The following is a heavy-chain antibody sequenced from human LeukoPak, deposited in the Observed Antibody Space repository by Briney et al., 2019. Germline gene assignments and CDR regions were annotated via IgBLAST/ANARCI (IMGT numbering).Heavy chain of an antibody. CDR3: AREVRTGYFLYGMDV. J-gene: IGHJ6*02. V-gene: IGHV3-21*01. CDR1: GFTFSSYS. D-gene: IGHD3/OR15-3a*01. CDR2: ISSSSSYI. Sequence: GGSLRLSCAASGFTFSSYSMNWVRQAPGKGLEWVPSISSSSSYIYYADSVKGRFTISRDNAKNSLYLQMYSLRAEDTAVYYCAREVRTGYFLYGMDVWGQGTTVTVSS.